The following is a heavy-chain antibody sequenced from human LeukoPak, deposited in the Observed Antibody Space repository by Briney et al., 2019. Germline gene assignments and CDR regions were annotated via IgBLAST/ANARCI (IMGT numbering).Heavy chain of an antibody. J-gene: IGHJ5*02. CDR1: GYTFTSYD. CDR2: MNPDSGNT. D-gene: IGHD3-22*01. V-gene: IGHV1-8*01. Sequence: ASVKVSCKASGYTFTSYDINWVRQATGQGPEWMGWMNPDSGNTGYAQKLQGRVTMTTDTSTSTAYMELRSLRSDDTAVYYCARDRTFYYDSSGYYGPTTDWFDPWGQGTLVTVSS. CDR3: ARDRTFYYDSSGYYGPTTDWFDP.